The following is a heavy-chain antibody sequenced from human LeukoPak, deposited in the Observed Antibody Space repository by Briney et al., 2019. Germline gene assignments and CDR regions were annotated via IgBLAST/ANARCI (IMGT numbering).Heavy chain of an antibody. CDR3: ARQTGAGLFILP. D-gene: IGHD3-3*01. Sequence: SETLSLTCAVSGGSISTSNSYWGWLRRPPGKGLEWVGSIYYSGNTYYNPSLKSRVTISVDTSKNQFSLILTTVTAADTAVYYCARQTGAGLFILPGGQGTLVTVSS. V-gene: IGHV4-39*01. J-gene: IGHJ4*02. CDR2: IYYSGNT. CDR1: GGSISTSNSY.